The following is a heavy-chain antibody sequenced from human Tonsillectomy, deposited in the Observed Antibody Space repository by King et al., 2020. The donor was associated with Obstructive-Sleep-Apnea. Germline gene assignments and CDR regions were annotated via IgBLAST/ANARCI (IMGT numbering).Heavy chain of an antibody. D-gene: IGHD4-17*01. J-gene: IGHJ3*02. CDR1: GGTFSSYA. Sequence: QLVQSGAEVKKPGASVKVSCKASGGTFSSYAISWVRQAPGQGLEWMGGIIPILGISNYAQKFQGRVTITADKSTSTAYMELSSLRSEDTAVYYCARNSYGDYGGGAFDIWGQGTMVTVSS. CDR2: IIPILGIS. CDR3: ARNSYGDYGGGAFDI. V-gene: IGHV1-69*10.